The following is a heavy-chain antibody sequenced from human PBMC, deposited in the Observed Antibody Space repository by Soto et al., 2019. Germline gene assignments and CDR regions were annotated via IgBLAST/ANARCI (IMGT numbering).Heavy chain of an antibody. Sequence: QVQLVQSGAEVKKPGASVKVSCKASGYTFTNFGISWVRQAPGQGLEWMGWISAYNGNTNYAKKFQGRVNMTTDTSTSTDYMGVRSLGFDDTAVYYCARGGTPIDYGGQGTLVTVSS. CDR1: GYTFTNFG. J-gene: IGHJ4*02. D-gene: IGHD3-16*01. CDR2: ISAYNGNT. CDR3: ARGGTPIDY. V-gene: IGHV1-18*01.